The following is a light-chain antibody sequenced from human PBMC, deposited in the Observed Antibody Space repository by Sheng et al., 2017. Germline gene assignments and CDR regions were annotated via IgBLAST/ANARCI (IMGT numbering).Light chain of an antibody. CDR3: QAWDSSTAVV. J-gene: IGLJ2*01. CDR1: KLGDKY. Sequence: SYELTQPPSVSVSPGQTASITCSGDKLGDKYACWYQQKPGQSPVLVIYQDSKRPSGIPERFSGSNSGNTATLTISGTQAMDEADYYCQAWDSSTAVVFGGGTILTVL. V-gene: IGLV3-1*01. CDR2: QDS.